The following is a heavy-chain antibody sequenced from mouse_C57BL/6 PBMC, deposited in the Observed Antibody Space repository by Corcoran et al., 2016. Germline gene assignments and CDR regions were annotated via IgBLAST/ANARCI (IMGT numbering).Heavy chain of an antibody. V-gene: IGHV1-18*01. CDR3: ARWGDYDRENFDV. CDR1: GYTFTDYN. J-gene: IGHJ1*03. Sequence: EVQLQQSGPELVKPGASVKITCKASGYTFTDYNMDWVKQSHGKSLEWIGDINPNNGGTIYNQKFKGKATLTVDKSSSTAYMELRSLTSEDTAVYYCARWGDYDRENFDVWGTGTTVTVSS. CDR2: INPNNGGT. D-gene: IGHD2-4*01.